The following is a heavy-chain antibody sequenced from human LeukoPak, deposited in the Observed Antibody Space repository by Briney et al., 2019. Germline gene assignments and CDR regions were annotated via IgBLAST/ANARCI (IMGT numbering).Heavy chain of an antibody. CDR3: AREDYYGSGSYRFDP. J-gene: IGHJ5*02. CDR2: ISSSSSYI. Sequence: GGSLRLSRAASGFTFSSYSMNWVRQAPGKGLQGVSSISSSSSYIYYADSVKGRFTISRDNAKNSLYLQMNSLRAEDTAVYYCAREDYYGSGSYRFDPWGQGTLVTVSS. CDR1: GFTFSSYS. D-gene: IGHD3-10*01. V-gene: IGHV3-21*01.